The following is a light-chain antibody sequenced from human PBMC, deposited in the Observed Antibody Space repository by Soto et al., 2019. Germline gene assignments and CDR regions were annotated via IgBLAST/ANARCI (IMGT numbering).Light chain of an antibody. V-gene: IGKV3-20*01. CDR2: GAS. CDR3: QKYGSLWT. Sequence: IVLAQSPGTLSLSPGDRATLSCRASQSVSSSYLAWYQQKPGQAPRLLIYGASSRATGIPDRFSGSGSGTDFTLTISRLEPEDFAVYYCQKYGSLWTFGQGAKVDVK. J-gene: IGKJ1*01. CDR1: QSVSSSY.